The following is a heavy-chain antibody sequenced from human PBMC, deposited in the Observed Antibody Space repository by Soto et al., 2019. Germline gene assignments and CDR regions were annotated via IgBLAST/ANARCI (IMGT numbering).Heavy chain of an antibody. J-gene: IGHJ4*02. CDR1: GFTFTNYW. Sequence: EVQLVQSGGGSGQPGGSLRLSCAASGFTFTNYWMHWVRQVPGKGLVWVSRLDGVGTGTSYSDSVRGRSTISRDNAENTWYLQMNSLSAEVTAAYSCTTVFEYWGQGTPVTVSS. V-gene: IGHV3-74*01. CDR2: LDGVGTGT. CDR3: TTVFEY.